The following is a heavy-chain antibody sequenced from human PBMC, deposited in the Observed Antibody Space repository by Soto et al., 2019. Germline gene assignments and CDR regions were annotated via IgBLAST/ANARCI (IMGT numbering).Heavy chain of an antibody. CDR3: AREGERSGSYYRLYGMDV. V-gene: IGHV3-23*01. D-gene: IGHD1-26*01. CDR1: GFSFSRYA. J-gene: IGHJ6*02. Sequence: GGSLRLSCAASGFSFSRYAMMWVRQAPVKGQEWVAGMTGSGGDIRCADSVKGRFTISKDNSKNTLYLQMNSLRAEDTAIYYCAREGERSGSYYRLYGMDVWGQGTTVTVSS. CDR2: MTGSGGDI.